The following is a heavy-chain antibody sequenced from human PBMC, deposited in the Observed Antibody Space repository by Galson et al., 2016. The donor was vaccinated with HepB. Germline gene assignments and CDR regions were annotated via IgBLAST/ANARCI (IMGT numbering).Heavy chain of an antibody. J-gene: IGHJ6*02. CDR1: GYTFTSYA. V-gene: IGHV1-3*01. CDR2: INAGNGNT. D-gene: IGHD2-2*01. Sequence: SCKASGYTFTSYAMHWVRQAPGQRLEWMGWINAGNGNTKYSQKFQGRVTITRGTSARTAYMELSSLRSEDTAVYYCARWCSSTSCHGGMDVWGQGTTVTVSS. CDR3: ARWCSSTSCHGGMDV.